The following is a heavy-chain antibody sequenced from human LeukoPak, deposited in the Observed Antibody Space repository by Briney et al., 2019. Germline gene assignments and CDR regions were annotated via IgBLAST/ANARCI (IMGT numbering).Heavy chain of an antibody. Sequence: PGGSLRLSCAASGFTFSSYSMNWVRQAPGKWLQWVSYIGISSTTISYADSVRGRFTISSDNAKNSLSLQMNSLRAEDTAVYYCARDLHYSFDYWGQGTLVTVSS. V-gene: IGHV3-48*01. CDR1: GFTFSSYS. CDR3: ARDLHYSFDY. J-gene: IGHJ4*02. CDR2: IGISSTTI. D-gene: IGHD2-21*01.